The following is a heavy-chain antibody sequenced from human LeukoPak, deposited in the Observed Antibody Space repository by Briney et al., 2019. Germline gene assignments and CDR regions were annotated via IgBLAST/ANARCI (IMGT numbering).Heavy chain of an antibody. V-gene: IGHV4-61*01. Sequence: SETLSLTCTVSGDSVSSGSHYWSWIRQPPGKGLEWIGYIYYSGSINYNPSLKSRVTISVDTSKNQFSLKLSSVTAADTAVYYCARDEGGYYHPLYYFDYWGQGTLVTVSS. D-gene: IGHD3-22*01. CDR1: GDSVSSGSHY. J-gene: IGHJ4*02. CDR3: ARDEGGYYHPLYYFDY. CDR2: IYYSGSI.